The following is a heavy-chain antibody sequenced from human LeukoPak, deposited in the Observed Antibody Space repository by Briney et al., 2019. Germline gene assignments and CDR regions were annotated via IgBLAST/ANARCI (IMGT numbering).Heavy chain of an antibody. Sequence: PGGSLRLSCAASGFTVSSNYMSWVRQAPGKGLEWVADISFDGSNKYYADSVKGRFTISRDNSKNSLYLQMNSLRAEDTAVYYCAELGITMIGGVWGKGTTVTISS. CDR3: AELGITMIGGV. D-gene: IGHD3-10*02. CDR1: GFTVSSNY. V-gene: IGHV3-30*18. CDR2: ISFDGSNK. J-gene: IGHJ6*04.